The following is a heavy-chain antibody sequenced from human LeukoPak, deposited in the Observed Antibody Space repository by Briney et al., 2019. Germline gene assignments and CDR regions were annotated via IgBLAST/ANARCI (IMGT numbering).Heavy chain of an antibody. CDR2: IKQDGSEK. CDR1: GFTFRSFW. Sequence: PGGSLRLSCSGFGFTFRSFWMGWVRQAPGKGLEWVANIKQDGSEKYYVDSVKGRFTISRDNAKNSLYLQMNSLRAEDTAVYYCARVNLDYDFWSGEDAFDIWGQGTMVTVSS. V-gene: IGHV3-7*01. J-gene: IGHJ3*02. D-gene: IGHD3-3*01. CDR3: ARVNLDYDFWSGEDAFDI.